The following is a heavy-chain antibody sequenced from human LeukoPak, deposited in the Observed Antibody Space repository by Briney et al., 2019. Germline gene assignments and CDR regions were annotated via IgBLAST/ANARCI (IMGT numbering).Heavy chain of an antibody. D-gene: IGHD3-22*01. CDR1: GGSFSGYY. J-gene: IGHJ5*01. CDR2: INHSGST. CDR3: ARAVDSGGYQHKGFAP. Sequence: SETLSLTCAVYGGSFSGYYWSWIRQPPGKGLEWIGEINHSGSTNYNPSLKSRVTVSVDTSNNQFSLRLSSVTAADSAVYYCARAVDSGGYQHKGFAPWGQGTLVTVSS. V-gene: IGHV4-34*01.